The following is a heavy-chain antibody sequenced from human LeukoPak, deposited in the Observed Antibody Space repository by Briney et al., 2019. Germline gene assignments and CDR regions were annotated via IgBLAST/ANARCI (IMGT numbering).Heavy chain of an antibody. CDR1: GYTFTNYY. CDR2: INPSGGGT. D-gene: IGHD5-24*01. Sequence: ASVKVSCKASGYTFTNYYIHWVRQAPGQGLEWLGIINPSGGGTNYAQKFQDRVTMTRDMSTNIVYMELSSLTSEDTAVYYCARTPWDGPFDYWGQGTLVTVSS. J-gene: IGHJ4*02. V-gene: IGHV1-46*01. CDR3: ARTPWDGPFDY.